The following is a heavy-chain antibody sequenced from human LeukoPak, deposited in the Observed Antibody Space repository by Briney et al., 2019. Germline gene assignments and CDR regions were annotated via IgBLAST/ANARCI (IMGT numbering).Heavy chain of an antibody. CDR2: INHSGST. CDR3: ARDNRGYCSSTSCSEDAFDI. D-gene: IGHD2-2*01. Sequence: PSETLSLTCAVYGGSFSGYYWSWIRQPPGKGLEWIGEINHSGSTNYNPSLKSRVTISVDTSKNQSSLKLSSVTAADTAVYYCARDNRGYCSSTSCSEDAFDIWGQGTMVTVSS. J-gene: IGHJ3*02. V-gene: IGHV4-34*01. CDR1: GGSFSGYY.